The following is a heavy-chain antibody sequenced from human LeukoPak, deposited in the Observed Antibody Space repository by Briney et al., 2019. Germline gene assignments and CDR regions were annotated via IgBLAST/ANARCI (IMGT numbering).Heavy chain of an antibody. D-gene: IGHD6-6*01. CDR1: GGSISSSSYY. Sequence: SETLSLTCTVSGGSISSSSYYWGWLRQPPGKGLEWIGSIYYSGSTYYNPSLKSRVTISVDTSKNQFSLKLSSVTAADTAVYYCAVQGQLVEDYYYYYYLDVWGKGTTVTVSS. CDR3: AVQGQLVEDYYYYYYLDV. V-gene: IGHV4-39*07. CDR2: IYYSGST. J-gene: IGHJ6*03.